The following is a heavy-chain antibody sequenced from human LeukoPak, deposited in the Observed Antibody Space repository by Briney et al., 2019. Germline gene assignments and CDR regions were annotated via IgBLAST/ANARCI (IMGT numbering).Heavy chain of an antibody. V-gene: IGHV3-48*03. J-gene: IGHJ3*02. CDR2: TNGGGNVN. CDR1: GFTFGTSE. CDR3: AKEIPLARGDAFDI. Sequence: PGGSLRLSCEGSGFTFGTSEINWVRQAPGKGLEWISYTNGGGNVNFYADSVKGRFKISRDNAKNFLYLQMNGLRAEDTATYYCAKEIPLARGDAFDIWGQGTLVIVSS. D-gene: IGHD1-26*01.